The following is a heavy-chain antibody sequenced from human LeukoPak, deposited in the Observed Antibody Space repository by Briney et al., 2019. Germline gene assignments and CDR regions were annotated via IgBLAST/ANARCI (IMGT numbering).Heavy chain of an antibody. J-gene: IGHJ4*02. Sequence: SETLSLTCAVSGGSISSGGYSWSWIRQPPGKGLEWIGYIYHSGSTYYNPSLKSRVTISEDRSKNQFSLKLSSVTAADTAVYYCARGTGVAVAGNYWGQGTLVTVSS. CDR2: IYHSGST. V-gene: IGHV4-30-2*01. CDR3: ARGTGVAVAGNY. CDR1: GGSISSGGYS. D-gene: IGHD6-19*01.